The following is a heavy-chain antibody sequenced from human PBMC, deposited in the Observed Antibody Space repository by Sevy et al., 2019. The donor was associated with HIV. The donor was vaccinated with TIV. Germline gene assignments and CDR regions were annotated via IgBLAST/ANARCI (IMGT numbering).Heavy chain of an antibody. CDR3: GRWDMATSSDAFDF. CDR1: GYTFTSFG. D-gene: IGHD5-12*01. CDR2: INTYNSNT. J-gene: IGHJ3*01. V-gene: IGHV1-18*01. Sequence: ASVKVSCKPSGYTFTSFGFTWVRQAPGQGLEWVGSINTYNSNTYYAQRLQGRLSMTTDTSTSTAYMELRSLRSDDTAVYFCGRWDMATSSDAFDFWAKGQWSPSPQ.